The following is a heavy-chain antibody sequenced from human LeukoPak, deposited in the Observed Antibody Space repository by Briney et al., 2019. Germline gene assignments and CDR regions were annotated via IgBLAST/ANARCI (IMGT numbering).Heavy chain of an antibody. V-gene: IGHV3-53*01. CDR2: IYSGGRT. Sequence: GGSLRLSCVASGFIVSSNYMSWVRQAPGKGLEWVSVIYSGGRTYYADSVKGRFTISRDNSKSTLYLQMNSLRAEDTAVYYCARSDVYFDYWGQGTPVTVSS. D-gene: IGHD2-21*02. J-gene: IGHJ4*02. CDR3: ARSDVYFDY. CDR1: GFIVSSNY.